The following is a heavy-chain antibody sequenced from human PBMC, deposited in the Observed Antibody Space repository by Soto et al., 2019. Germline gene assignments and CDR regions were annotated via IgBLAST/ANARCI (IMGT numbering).Heavy chain of an antibody. Sequence: SETLSLTCTVSGGSINSDGYFWTWLRQHPGKGLEWIGYISYSGSTYFTPSLKSRVTLSLDTSKNQFTLKLNFVTAAVTAVYYCAKQWRAYDTRGYCYDAFSPWIDLWGQGMLVIVSS. CDR2: ISYSGST. D-gene: IGHD3-22*01. J-gene: IGHJ5*02. CDR1: GGSINSDGYF. CDR3: AKQWRAYDTRGYCYDAFSPWIDL. V-gene: IGHV4-31*03.